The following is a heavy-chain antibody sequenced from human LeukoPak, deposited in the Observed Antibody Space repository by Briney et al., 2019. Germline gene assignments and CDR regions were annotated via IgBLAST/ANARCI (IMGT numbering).Heavy chain of an antibody. CDR2: IYYTGST. J-gene: IGHJ5*02. CDR1: GASITNYY. V-gene: IGHV4-59*01. Sequence: SETLSLTCSVSGASITNYYWSWIRQPPGKGLEWIGSIYYTGSTKYNPSLRSRVTIAVDTAKKQFSLRLRSVTSADTAVYYCASSHMLQYCSRTNCGREFDTWGQGTLVTVSS. D-gene: IGHD2-2*01. CDR3: ASSHMLQYCSRTNCGREFDT.